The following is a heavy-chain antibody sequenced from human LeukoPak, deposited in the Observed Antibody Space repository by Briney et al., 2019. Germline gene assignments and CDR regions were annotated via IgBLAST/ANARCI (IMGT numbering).Heavy chain of an antibody. V-gene: IGHV1-2*02. J-gene: IGHJ4*02. CDR3: ARYCSGTSCYGGFDY. CDR2: INPNSGGT. CDR1: GYTFIGYY. D-gene: IGHD2-2*01. Sequence: ASVKVSCKDSGYTFIGYYMHWVRQAPGQGLEWMGWINPNSGGTKYAQKFQGRVTMTRDTFISTAYMELSRLRSDDTAVYYCARYCSGTSCYGGFDYWGQGTLVTVSS.